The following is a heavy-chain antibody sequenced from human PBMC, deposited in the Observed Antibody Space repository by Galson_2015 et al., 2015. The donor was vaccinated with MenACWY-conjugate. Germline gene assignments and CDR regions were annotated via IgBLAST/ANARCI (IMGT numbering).Heavy chain of an antibody. CDR1: GFTFSGSA. CDR2: IRSKANSYAT. V-gene: IGHV3-73*01. Sequence: SLRLSCAASGFTFSGSAMHWVRQASGKGLEWVGRIRSKANSYATAYAASVKGRFTISRDDSKNTAYLQMNSLKTEDTAVYYCTRHEDGRLVPSYGMDVWGQGTTVTVSS. J-gene: IGHJ6*02. CDR3: TRHEDGRLVPSYGMDV. D-gene: IGHD6-19*01.